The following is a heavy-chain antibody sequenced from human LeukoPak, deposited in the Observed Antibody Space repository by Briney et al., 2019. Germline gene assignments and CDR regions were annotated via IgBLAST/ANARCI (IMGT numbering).Heavy chain of an antibody. CDR2: ISGGGDIT. J-gene: IGHJ4*02. D-gene: IGHD2-21*02. CDR1: GFTFSSYA. CDR3: VREDTPATANY. Sequence: GGSLRLSCAASGFTFSSYAMSWVRQAPGKGLEWVSAISGGGDITYYADSVTGRFTISRDNSKDTLFLQMHSLRPGDTAVYYCVREDTPATANYWGQGTLVTISS. V-gene: IGHV3-23*01.